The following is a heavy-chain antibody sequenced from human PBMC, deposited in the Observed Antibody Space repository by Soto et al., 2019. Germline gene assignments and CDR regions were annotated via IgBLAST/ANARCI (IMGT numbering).Heavy chain of an antibody. J-gene: IGHJ6*02. CDR2: ISGSGGST. CDR3: VKDRGGYGNGMDV. Sequence: PGGSLRLSCAASGFTFSSYAMSWVRQAPGKGLEWVSAISGSGGSTYYADSVKGRFTISRDNSKNTLYLQMNSLRAEDTAVYYCVKDRGGYGNGMDVWGQGTTVTVSS. V-gene: IGHV3-23*01. CDR1: GFTFSSYA. D-gene: IGHD5-12*01.